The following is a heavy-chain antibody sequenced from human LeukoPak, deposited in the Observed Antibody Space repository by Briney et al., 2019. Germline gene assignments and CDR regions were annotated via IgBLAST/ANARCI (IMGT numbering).Heavy chain of an antibody. J-gene: IGHJ4*02. CDR3: ATVPQGATVDSYFDY. D-gene: IGHD3-16*01. CDR1: GFTFSSYS. CDR2: ISSSSSYI. Sequence: GGSLRLSCAASGFTFSSYSMNWVRQAPGKGLEWVSCISSSSSYIYYADSVKGRFTISRDNAKNSLYMQMNSLRAEDTAVYYCATVPQGATVDSYFDYWGQGTLVTVSS. V-gene: IGHV3-21*01.